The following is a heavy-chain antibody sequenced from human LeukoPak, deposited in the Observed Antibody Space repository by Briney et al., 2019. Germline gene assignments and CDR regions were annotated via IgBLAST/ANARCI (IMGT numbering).Heavy chain of an antibody. CDR2: IYPGDSDT. J-gene: IGHJ6*03. V-gene: IGHV5-51*01. CDR1: GYSFTSYW. D-gene: IGHD4-11*01. Sequence: GESLKISCKGSGYSFTSYWIGWVRQMPGKGLEWMGIIYPGDSDTRYSPSFQGQATISADKSISTAYLQWSSLKASDTAMYYCARLPGGVTTYYYYMDVWGKGTTVTVSS. CDR3: ARLPGGVTTYYYYMDV.